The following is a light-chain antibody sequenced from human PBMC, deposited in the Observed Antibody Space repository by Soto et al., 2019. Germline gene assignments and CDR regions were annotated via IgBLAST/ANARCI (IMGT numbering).Light chain of an antibody. V-gene: IGKV1-39*01. CDR3: QQTCSPPPT. Sequence: IQMTQSPSSLSASVGDRVTITCRASQSISNYLNWYQQKPGKAPKLLIYAASSLQSGVPSRFSGSGSGTDFTLTISSLQPEDFATYYCQQTCSPPPTFGQGTKVDIK. CDR1: QSISNY. J-gene: IGKJ1*01. CDR2: AAS.